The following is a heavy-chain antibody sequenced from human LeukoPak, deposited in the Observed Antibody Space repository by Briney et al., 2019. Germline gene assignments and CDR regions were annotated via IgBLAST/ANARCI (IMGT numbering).Heavy chain of an antibody. CDR3: ARVYSKLWFGELLYFDY. V-gene: IGHV1-18*01. CDR2: ISAYNGNT. CDR1: GYTFTIYG. D-gene: IGHD3-10*01. J-gene: IGHJ4*02. Sequence: ASVKVSFKASGYTFTIYGISWVRQAPGQGLEWMGWISAYNGNTNYAQKLQGRVTMTTDTSTSTAYMELRSLRSDDTAVYYCARVYSKLWFGELLYFDYWGQGTLVTVSS.